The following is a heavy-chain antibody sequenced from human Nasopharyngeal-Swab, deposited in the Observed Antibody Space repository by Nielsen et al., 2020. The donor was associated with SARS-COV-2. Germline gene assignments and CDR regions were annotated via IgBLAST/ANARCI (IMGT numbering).Heavy chain of an antibody. V-gene: IGHV3-9*01. CDR2: ISWNSGSI. D-gene: IGHD5-24*01. Sequence: GESLTISCAASGFTFSSYAISWVRQAPGKGLEWVSGISWNSGSIGYADSVKGRFTISRDNAKNSLYLQMSSLRAEDTALYYCAKGDGLGATTASFDYWGQGTLVTVSS. J-gene: IGHJ4*02. CDR1: GFTFSSYA. CDR3: AKGDGLGATTASFDY.